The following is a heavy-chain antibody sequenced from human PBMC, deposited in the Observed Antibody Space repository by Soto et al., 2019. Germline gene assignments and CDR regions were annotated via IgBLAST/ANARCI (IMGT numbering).Heavy chain of an antibody. J-gene: IGHJ6*02. CDR2: IWYDGSNK. CDR1: GFTFSSYG. Sequence: GGSLRLSCAASGFTFSSYGMHWVRQAPGKGLEWVAVIWYDGSNKYYADSVKGRFTISRDNAKKSLDLQINSLRAEDTAVYYCAREKKHQSLGGRFGMDVWGQGTTVTVSS. CDR3: AREKKHQSLGGRFGMDV. V-gene: IGHV3-33*01. D-gene: IGHD2-2*01.